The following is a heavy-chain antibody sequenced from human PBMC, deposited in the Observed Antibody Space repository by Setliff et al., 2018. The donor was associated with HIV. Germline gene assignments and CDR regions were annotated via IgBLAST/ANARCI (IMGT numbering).Heavy chain of an antibody. CDR2: VCYSRSS. CDR3: ARHGVDDTSANYFRFGVHDH. D-gene: IGHD3-22*01. CDR1: GGSVSSSSSY. V-gene: IGHV4-39*01. J-gene: IGHJ4*02. Sequence: PSETLSLTCAVFGGSVSSSSSYWGWIRQPPGKGLEWIGNVCYSRSSYYNPSLKSRVTISVDTSKNQFSLKLSSVTAADTAVYYCARHGVDDTSANYFRFGVHDHWGQGTLVTVSS.